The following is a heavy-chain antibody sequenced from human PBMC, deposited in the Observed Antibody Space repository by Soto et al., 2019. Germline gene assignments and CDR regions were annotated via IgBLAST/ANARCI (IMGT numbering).Heavy chain of an antibody. J-gene: IGHJ4*02. CDR2: VSYGGST. Sequence: SETLSLTCTVSGGSVSTHTYSWGWIRQPPGKGLEWIGSVSYGGSTYYNPSLRSRVTLSVDTSRNQFSLRLASVTAADTAFYYCARHTPIPPRLGSPRAPGYWGQGTLVTVPS. CDR1: GGSVSTHTYS. D-gene: IGHD2-15*01. CDR3: ARHTPIPPRLGSPRAPGY. V-gene: IGHV4-39*01.